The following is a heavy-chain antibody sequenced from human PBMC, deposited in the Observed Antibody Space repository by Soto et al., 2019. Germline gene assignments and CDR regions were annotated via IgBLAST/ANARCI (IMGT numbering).Heavy chain of an antibody. D-gene: IGHD2-2*01. Sequence: SVKVSCKASGFTFTSSAVQWVRQARGQRLEWIGWIVVGSGNTNYAQKFQERVTITRDMSTSTAYMELSSLRSEDAAVYYCAAGIVVVPAAATLSGFDYWGQGTTVTVSS. CDR2: IVVGSGNT. J-gene: IGHJ4*03. CDR3: AAGIVVVPAAATLSGFDY. CDR1: GFTFTSSA. V-gene: IGHV1-58*01.